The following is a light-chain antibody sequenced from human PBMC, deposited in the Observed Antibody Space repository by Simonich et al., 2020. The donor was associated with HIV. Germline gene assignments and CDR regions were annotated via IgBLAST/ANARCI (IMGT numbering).Light chain of an antibody. V-gene: IGKV1-5*03. CDR3: QQYNSYVA. Sequence: DIQMTQSPSSLSASVGYRVTITCRASQSISSWLAWYQQKPGKAPKLLIYKASSLESGVPSRFSGSGSGTEFTLTSSSLQPDDFATYYCQQYNSYVAFGQGTKVEIK. CDR1: QSISSW. CDR2: KAS. J-gene: IGKJ1*01.